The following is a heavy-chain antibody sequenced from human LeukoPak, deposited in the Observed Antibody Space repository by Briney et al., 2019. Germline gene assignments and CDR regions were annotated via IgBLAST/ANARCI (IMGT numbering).Heavy chain of an antibody. Sequence: GGSLRLSCAASGFTFSSYSMNWVRQAPGKGLEWVSYISSSSSTIYYADSVKGRFTISRDNAKNSLYLQMNSLRAEDTAVYYCARGSYGDYAGGAFDIWGQGTMVTVSS. CDR1: GFTFSSYS. D-gene: IGHD4-17*01. J-gene: IGHJ3*02. CDR2: ISSSSSTI. V-gene: IGHV3-48*04. CDR3: ARGSYGDYAGGAFDI.